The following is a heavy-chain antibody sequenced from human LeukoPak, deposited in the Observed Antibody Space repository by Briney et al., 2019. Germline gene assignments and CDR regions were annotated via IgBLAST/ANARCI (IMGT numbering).Heavy chain of an antibody. CDR2: IKQDGSEK. CDR1: GFTFSSYW. D-gene: IGHD3-22*01. J-gene: IGHJ6*02. CDR3: ARDTNYYDSSGYGTYYYYYGMDV. Sequence: GGSLRLSCAASGFTFSSYWMSWVRQAPGEGLEWVANIKQDGSEKYYVDSVKGRFTISRDNAKNSLYLQMNSLRAEDTAVYYCARDTNYYDSSGYGTYYYYYGMDVWGQGNTVTVSS. V-gene: IGHV3-7*01.